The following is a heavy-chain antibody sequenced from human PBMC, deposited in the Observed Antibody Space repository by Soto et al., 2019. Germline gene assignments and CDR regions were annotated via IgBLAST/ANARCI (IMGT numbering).Heavy chain of an antibody. CDR2: INDSGIT. CDR1: GGSFSNYY. CDR3: ARGRSSVPDRRGIGYYGLDV. Sequence: QVQLQQWGAEVLKPSETLSLTCVVNGGSFSNYYWTWIRQPPGKGLEWVGEINDSGITDYNPSLESRVTISVDMSKNQFSLRVNSVTAADTAVYHCARGRSSVPDRRGIGYYGLDVWGQGTTVTVSS. V-gene: IGHV4-34*01. J-gene: IGHJ6*02. D-gene: IGHD3-3*01.